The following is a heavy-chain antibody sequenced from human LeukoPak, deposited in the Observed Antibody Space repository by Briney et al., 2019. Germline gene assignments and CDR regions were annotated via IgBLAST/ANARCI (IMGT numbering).Heavy chain of an antibody. CDR2: ISYDGSNK. CDR3: ARGEYYDFWSGFDY. Sequence: GGSLRLSCAASGFTFSSYAMHWVRQAPGKGLEWVAVISYDGSNKYYADSVKGRFTISGDNSKNTLYLQMNSLRAEDTAVYYCARGEYYDFWSGFDYWGQGTLVTVSS. J-gene: IGHJ4*02. V-gene: IGHV3-30-3*01. D-gene: IGHD3-3*01. CDR1: GFTFSSYA.